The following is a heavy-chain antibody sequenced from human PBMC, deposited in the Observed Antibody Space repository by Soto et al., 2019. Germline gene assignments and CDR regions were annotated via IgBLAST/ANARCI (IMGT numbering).Heavy chain of an antibody. J-gene: IGHJ4*02. CDR2: IYYSGST. D-gene: IGHD3-9*01. CDR3: ASNHYDILTGIHY. Sequence: PSETLSLTCTVSGGSISSGGYYWSWIRQHPGKGLEWIGYIYYSGSTYYNPSLKSRVTISVDTSKNQFSLKLSSVTAADTAVYYCASNHYDILTGIHYWGQGTLVTVSS. CDR1: GGSISSGGYY. V-gene: IGHV4-31*03.